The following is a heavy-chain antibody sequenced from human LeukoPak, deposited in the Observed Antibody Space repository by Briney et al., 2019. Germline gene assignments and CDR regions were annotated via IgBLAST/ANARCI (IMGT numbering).Heavy chain of an antibody. V-gene: IGHV3-7*01. CDR3: AKYFYDGSGTHYFDY. Sequence: GGSLRLSCAASGFTFSSHWMSWVRQAPGKGLEWVGNIKPDGSEKYYVDSLKGRFIISRDNAKNSLYLQMNSLRAEDVAVYYCAKYFYDGSGTHYFDYWGQGTPVTVSA. CDR2: IKPDGSEK. D-gene: IGHD3-22*01. CDR1: GFTFSSHW. J-gene: IGHJ4*02.